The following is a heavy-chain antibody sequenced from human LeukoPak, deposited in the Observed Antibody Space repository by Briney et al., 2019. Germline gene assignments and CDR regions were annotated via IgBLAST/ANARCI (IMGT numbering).Heavy chain of an antibody. CDR1: GGSISSYY. D-gene: IGHD3-16*02. Sequence: SETLSLTCTVSGGSISSYYWSWVRQPPGKGLEWIGYIYYSGYTNYNPSLKSRVTISVDTSKNQFSLKLSSVTAADTAVYYCAREAYYDYVWGSYRYTRRWFDPWGQGTLVTVSS. CDR2: IYYSGYT. V-gene: IGHV4-59*01. J-gene: IGHJ5*02. CDR3: AREAYYDYVWGSYRYTRRWFDP.